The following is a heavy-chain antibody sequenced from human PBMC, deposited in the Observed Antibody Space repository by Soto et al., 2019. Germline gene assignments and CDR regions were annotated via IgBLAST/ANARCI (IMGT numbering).Heavy chain of an antibody. V-gene: IGHV3-23*01. CDR3: AKERGSSWYSGWFDP. CDR1: GFTFSSYA. D-gene: IGHD6-13*01. Sequence: GGSLRLSCAASGFTFSSYAMSWVRQAPGKGLEWVSAISGSGGSTYYADSVKGRFTISRDNSKNTLYLQMNGLRAEDTAVYYCAKERGSSWYSGWFDPWGQGTLVTVSS. J-gene: IGHJ5*02. CDR2: ISGSGGST.